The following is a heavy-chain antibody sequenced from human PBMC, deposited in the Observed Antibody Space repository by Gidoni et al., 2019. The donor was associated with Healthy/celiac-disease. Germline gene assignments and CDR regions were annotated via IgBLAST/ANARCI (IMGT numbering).Heavy chain of an antibody. D-gene: IGHD3-10*01. J-gene: IGHJ6*02. CDR3: ARNGPLLWFGELSDYYYGMDV. CDR1: GFTFSSYW. V-gene: IGHV3-7*01. CDR2: IKQDGSEK. Sequence: EVQLVESGGGLVQPGGSLRLSCAASGFTFSSYWMSWVRQAPGKGLGWVANIKQDGSEKYYVDSVKGRFTISRDNAKNSLYLQMNSLRAEDTAVYYCARNGPLLWFGELSDYYYGMDVWGQGTTVTVSS.